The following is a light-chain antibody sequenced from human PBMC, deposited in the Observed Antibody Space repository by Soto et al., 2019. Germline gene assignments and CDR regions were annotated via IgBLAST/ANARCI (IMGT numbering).Light chain of an antibody. J-gene: IGLJ1*01. CDR2: EVR. CDR3: AAWDDSLNGQV. Sequence: QSALTQPASVSGSPGQSITISCTGTSSDIGAYKYVSWYQQYPGKAPKLIIYEVRNRPSGVSYRFSGSKSGNTASLTISGLQPEDEADYYCAAWDDSLNGQVFGTGTQLTVL. V-gene: IGLV2-14*01. CDR1: SSDIGAYKY.